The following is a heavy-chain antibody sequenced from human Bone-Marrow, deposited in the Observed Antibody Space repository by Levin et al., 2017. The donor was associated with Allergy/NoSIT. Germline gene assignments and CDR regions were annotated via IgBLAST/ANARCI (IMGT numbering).Heavy chain of an antibody. CDR2: INHSGST. Sequence: SETLSLTCAVYGGSFSGYYWSWIRQPPGKGLEWIGEINHSGSTNYNPSLKSRVTISVDTSKNQFSLKLSSVTAADTAVYYCARLVVVAATAGGAFDYWGQGTLVTVSS. V-gene: IGHV4-34*01. CDR1: GGSFSGYY. CDR3: ARLVVVAATAGGAFDY. J-gene: IGHJ4*02. D-gene: IGHD2-15*01.